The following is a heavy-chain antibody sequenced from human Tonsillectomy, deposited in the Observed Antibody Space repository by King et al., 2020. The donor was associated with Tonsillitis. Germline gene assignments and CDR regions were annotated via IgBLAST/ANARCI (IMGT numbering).Heavy chain of an antibody. V-gene: IGHV4-39*01. J-gene: IGHJ2*01. CDR3: ARIYDTSGYYFAHFDV. CDR1: GGSISSSTYY. D-gene: IGHD3-22*01. CDR2: ISYRGST. Sequence: QLQESGPRLVKPSETLSLTCTVSGGSISSSTYYWAWIRQPPGKGLDWIGTISYRGSTFYNSFLKSRVSISVDTSKNQLSLKLSSVTAADTAVYHCARIYDTSGYYFAHFDVWGRGALVTVSA.